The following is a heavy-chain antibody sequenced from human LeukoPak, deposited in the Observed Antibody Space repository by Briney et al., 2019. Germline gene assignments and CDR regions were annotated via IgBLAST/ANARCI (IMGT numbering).Heavy chain of an antibody. CDR3: ARRWNYGRNYYIDV. Sequence: SETLSLTCAVYGGSFSNYYWSWIRQTPGKGMEWIGEINDSGRTNYNPSLMSRVTVSVDTSKNQFSLRLTSVTTTDTAVYYCARRWNYGRNYYIDVWGKGAAVSVSS. J-gene: IGHJ6*03. CDR1: GGSFSNYY. D-gene: IGHD1-7*01. CDR2: INDSGRT. V-gene: IGHV4-34*01.